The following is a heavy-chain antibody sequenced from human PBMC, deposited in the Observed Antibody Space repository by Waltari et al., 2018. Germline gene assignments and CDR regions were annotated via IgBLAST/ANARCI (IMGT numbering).Heavy chain of an antibody. CDR2: IYYSGST. D-gene: IGHD6-6*01. J-gene: IGHJ4*02. V-gene: IGHV4-39*01. CDR1: GGSISSSSYY. CDR3: ARPSSDGTGDY. Sequence: QLQLQESGPGLVKPSETLSLTCTVSGGSISSSSYYWGWIRQPPGKGLEWIGSIYYSGSTYYNPALKSRVTISVDTSKNQFSLKLSSVTAADTAVYYCARPSSDGTGDYWGQGTLVTVSS.